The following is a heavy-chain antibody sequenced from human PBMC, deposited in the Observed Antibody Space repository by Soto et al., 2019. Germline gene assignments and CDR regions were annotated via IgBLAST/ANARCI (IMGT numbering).Heavy chain of an antibody. V-gene: IGHV1-18*01. Sequence: GASSEGLRKASGYTFTSYGISWVRQAPGQGLEWMGWISAYNGNTNYAQKLQGRVTMTTDTSTSTAYMELRSLRSDDTAVYYCAREVATGDLDYWGQGTLVTVSA. CDR1: GYTFTSYG. D-gene: IGHD7-27*01. J-gene: IGHJ4*02. CDR2: ISAYNGNT. CDR3: AREVATGDLDY.